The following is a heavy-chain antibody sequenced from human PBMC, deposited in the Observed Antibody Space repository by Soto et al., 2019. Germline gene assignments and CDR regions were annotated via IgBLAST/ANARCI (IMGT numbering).Heavy chain of an antibody. V-gene: IGHV1-2*02. Sequence: QLHLVQSGAVVKKPGASVTVSCSASGYPVTAYYMHWVRQAPGRGLEWMGGINPATGAAKYTQTFPGRVTLTRDTSTSTVFMELSGLKSEDTALFYWARGGGVGVAGSAAFDMWGQGTLVTVSS. CDR2: INPATGAA. D-gene: IGHD3-3*01. CDR3: ARGGGVGVAGSAAFDM. J-gene: IGHJ3*02. CDR1: GYPVTAYY.